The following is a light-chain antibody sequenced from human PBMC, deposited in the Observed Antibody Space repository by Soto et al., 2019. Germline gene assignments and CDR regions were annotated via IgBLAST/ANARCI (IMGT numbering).Light chain of an antibody. Sequence: EIVLTQSPGTLSLSPGERATLSCRASQSVSSSYLAWYQQKPGQAPRLLIYGASSRATGIPDRFSGSGSGTDFTLTISRLEPGDFAVYYWQQYGSSRFTFGGGTKVDIK. CDR1: QSVSSSY. CDR2: GAS. CDR3: QQYGSSRFT. J-gene: IGKJ4*01. V-gene: IGKV3-20*01.